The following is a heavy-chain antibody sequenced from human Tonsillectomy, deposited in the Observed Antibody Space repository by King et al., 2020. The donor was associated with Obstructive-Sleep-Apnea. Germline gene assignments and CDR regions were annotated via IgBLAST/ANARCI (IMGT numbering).Heavy chain of an antibody. CDR3: ARDSTHWYFDL. CDR2: IYYSGTT. D-gene: IGHD5/OR15-5a*01. J-gene: IGHJ2*01. Sequence: VQLQESGPGLVKPSETLSLTCTVSGGSVSSVSYYWSWIRQPPGKGLEWVWYIYYSGTTNYTPSLKSRCTISVYTSKNQVSLKLSSVTAADTAVYYCARDSTHWYFDLWGRGTLVTVSS. CDR1: GGSVSSVSYY. V-gene: IGHV4-61*01.